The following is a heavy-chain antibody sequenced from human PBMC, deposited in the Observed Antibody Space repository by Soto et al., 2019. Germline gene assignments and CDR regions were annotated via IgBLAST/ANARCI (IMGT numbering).Heavy chain of an antibody. J-gene: IGHJ4*02. Sequence: EVHLLESGGDLVRPGGSLRLSCAASGFSFHEYTMNWVRQAPGKGLEWVSGIYGAASGIYYADSVKRRFTISRDNSRNTVYLQTNNLRAEDTAVYFCAKDRHPDGVWDIDWWGQGARVTVSS. CDR2: IYGAASGI. D-gene: IGHD3-16*01. CDR3: AKDRHPDGVWDIDW. V-gene: IGHV3-23*01. CDR1: GFSFHEYT.